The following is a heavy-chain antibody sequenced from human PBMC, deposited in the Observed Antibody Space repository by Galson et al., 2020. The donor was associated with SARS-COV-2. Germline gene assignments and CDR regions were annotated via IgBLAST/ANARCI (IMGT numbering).Heavy chain of an antibody. CDR3: ATPRDYYDSSGTFDY. V-gene: IGHV3-23*01. J-gene: IGHJ4*02. D-gene: IGHD3-22*01. Sequence: GGSLRLSCAASGFTFSSYAMSWVRQAPGKGLEWVSAISGSGGSTYYADSVKGRFTISRDNSKNTLYLQMNSLRAEDTAVYYCATPRDYYDSSGTFDYWCQGTLVTVSS. CDR1: GFTFSSYA. CDR2: ISGSGGST.